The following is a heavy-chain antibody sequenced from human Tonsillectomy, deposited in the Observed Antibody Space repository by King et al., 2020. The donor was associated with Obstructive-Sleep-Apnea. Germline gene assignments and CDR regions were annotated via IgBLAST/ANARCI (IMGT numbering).Heavy chain of an antibody. D-gene: IGHD6-6*01. CDR2: IDWDDDK. J-gene: IGHJ4*02. Sequence: TLKESGPALVKPTQTLTLTCTFSGFSLSTSGMCVSWIRQPPGKALEWLARIDWDDDKYYSTSLKTRLTISKDTSKNQVVLTMTNMDPVDTATYYCARISARHLYFDYWGQGTLVTVSS. V-gene: IGHV2-70*11. CDR1: GFSLSTSGMC. CDR3: ARISARHLYFDY.